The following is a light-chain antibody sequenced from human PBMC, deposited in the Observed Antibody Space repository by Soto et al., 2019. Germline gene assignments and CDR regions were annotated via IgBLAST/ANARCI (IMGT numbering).Light chain of an antibody. V-gene: IGKV3-15*01. CDR3: QQYHNWPPLT. CDR2: DAS. CDR1: QSVSSN. J-gene: IGKJ4*01. Sequence: EIVMTQSPATLSVSPGDRATLSCRASQSVSSNLAWYQQKPGQAPRLLIYDASTRATGIPARFSGRGSGTEFTLTISSLQSEDFAFYYCQQYHNWPPLTFGGGTKVEIK.